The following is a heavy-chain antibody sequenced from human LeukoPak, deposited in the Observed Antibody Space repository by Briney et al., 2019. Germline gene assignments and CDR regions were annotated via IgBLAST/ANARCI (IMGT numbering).Heavy chain of an antibody. J-gene: IGHJ3*02. V-gene: IGHV3-30-3*01. D-gene: IGHD1-1*01. Sequence: PGRSLRLSCAASGFTFSSYAMHWVRQAPGKGLEWVAVISYDGSNKYYADSVKGRFTISRDNSKNTLYLQMNSLRAEDTAVYYCARKMKTGDRVGTFDIWGQGTMVTVSS. CDR2: ISYDGSNK. CDR1: GFTFSSYA. CDR3: ARKMKTGDRVGTFDI.